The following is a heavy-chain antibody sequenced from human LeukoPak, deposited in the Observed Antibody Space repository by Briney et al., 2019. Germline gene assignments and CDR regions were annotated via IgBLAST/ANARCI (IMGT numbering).Heavy chain of an antibody. CDR2: IRYDGSNK. CDR1: GFTFSSYG. Sequence: GGSLRLSCAASGFTFSSYGMHWVRQAPGKGLEWVAFIRYDGSNKYYADSVKGRFTISRDNSKNTLYLQMNSLRAEDTAVYYCAKTAPTSDIVVVVAANYYYMDVWGKGTPVTVSS. CDR3: AKTAPTSDIVVVVAANYYYMDV. D-gene: IGHD2-15*01. J-gene: IGHJ6*03. V-gene: IGHV3-30*02.